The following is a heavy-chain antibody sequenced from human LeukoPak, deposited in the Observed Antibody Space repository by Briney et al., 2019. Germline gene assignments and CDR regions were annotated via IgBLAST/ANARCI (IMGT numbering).Heavy chain of an antibody. Sequence: QTGGSLRLSCAASGFTVSSNYMSWVRQAPGKGLEWVSVIYSCGSTYYADSVKGRFTISRDNSKNTLYLQMNSLRAEDTAVYYCAKDGATAGHYYYYMDVWGKGTTVTISS. D-gene: IGHD5-12*01. CDR2: IYSCGST. CDR3: AKDGATAGHYYYYMDV. J-gene: IGHJ6*03. V-gene: IGHV3-66*01. CDR1: GFTVSSNY.